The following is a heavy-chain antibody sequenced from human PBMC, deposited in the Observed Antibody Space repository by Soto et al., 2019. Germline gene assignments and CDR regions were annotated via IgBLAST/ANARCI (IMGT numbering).Heavy chain of an antibody. J-gene: IGHJ4*02. Sequence: EVQLVESGGGSVQPGGSLRLSCVASGITFTNYWRHWVRQVPGKGLVWVARVDSDGRGTSYADFVKGRFTISRDNAKNTLYLQRNSLRVEDTAMYYCGTVFEHWGQGIPVTVSS. CDR3: GTVFEH. CDR2: VDSDGRGT. V-gene: IGHV3-74*01. CDR1: GITFTNYW.